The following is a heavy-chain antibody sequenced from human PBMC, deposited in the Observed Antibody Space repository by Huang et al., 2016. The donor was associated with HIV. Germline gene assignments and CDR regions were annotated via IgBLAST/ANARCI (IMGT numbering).Heavy chain of an antibody. J-gene: IGHJ4*02. Sequence: QVHLEESGGGVVKPGRPLRLSCTASGFMFSTFGIDWVRQAPGKRLEWVAGKSNDGSRKYYLDSVKGLFTISRDNSKNIVYLQMNSLRPEDTAVYYCAKPSGDYEFFDFWGQGTVVTVSS. D-gene: IGHD4-17*01. CDR2: KSNDGSRK. CDR3: AKPSGDYEFFDF. CDR1: GFMFSTFG. V-gene: IGHV3-30*18.